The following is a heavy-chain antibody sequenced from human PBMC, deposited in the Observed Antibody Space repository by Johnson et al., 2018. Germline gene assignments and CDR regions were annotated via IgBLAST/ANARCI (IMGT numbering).Heavy chain of an antibody. V-gene: IGHV1-69*09. CDR2: IIPILGIA. D-gene: IGHD3-9*01. CDR3: ASGGTSGEYYEILTGYYPGRRFMDV. J-gene: IGHJ6*03. Sequence: QVQLVQSGAEVTKPGSSVKVSCKASGGTFSSYTISWVRQAPGQGLAWMGRIIPILGIANYAQNFQGRVTITEAKSTSTADMELSSLSAEDTAVHCCASGGTSGEYYEILTGYYPGRRFMDVGGKGTTVTVSS. CDR1: GGTFSSYT.